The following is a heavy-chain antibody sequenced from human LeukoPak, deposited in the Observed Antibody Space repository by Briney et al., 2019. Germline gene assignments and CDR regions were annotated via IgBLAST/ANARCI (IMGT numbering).Heavy chain of an antibody. J-gene: IGHJ4*02. V-gene: IGHV3-33*01. CDR3: ARDSEATDHLFDY. D-gene: IGHD1-26*01. CDR2: IWYDGSNK. CDR1: GFTFSSYG. Sequence: GGSLRLSCAASGFTFSSYGMHWVRQAPGKGLEWVAVIWYDGSNKYYADSVKGRFTISRDNSKNTLYLQMNSLRAEDTAVYYCARDSEATDHLFDYWSQGTLVTVSS.